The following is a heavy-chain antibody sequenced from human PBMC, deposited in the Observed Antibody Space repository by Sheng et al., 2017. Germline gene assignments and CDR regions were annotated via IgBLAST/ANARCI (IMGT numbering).Heavy chain of an antibody. CDR1: EFTFSSYA. V-gene: IGHV3-23*01. D-gene: IGHD1-26*01. J-gene: IGHJ4*02. CDR3: AKGHLYSGSYVRAHFDY. Sequence: EVQLLESGGGLVQPGGSLRLSCVGSEFTFSSYAMSWVRQAPGKGLEWVSVISGSDGRIFYVDSVKGRFTISRDNSKNTLYLEMNSLRAEDTAVYYCAKGHLYSGSYVRAHFDYWGQGTQVTVSS. CDR2: ISGSDGRI.